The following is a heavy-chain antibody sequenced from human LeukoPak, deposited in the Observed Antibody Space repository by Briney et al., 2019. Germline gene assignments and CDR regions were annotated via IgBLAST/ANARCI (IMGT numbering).Heavy chain of an antibody. V-gene: IGHV4-59*01. CDR3: ASFPNIASAGTFDI. CDR1: GGSISSYY. Sequence: PSETLSLTCTVSGGSISSYYWSWIRQPPGKGLEWIAYIYHSGSTNYNPSLKSRVTISVDTSKKQFSLKLSSVTAADTAVYYCASFPNIASAGTFDIWGQGTMVTVSS. J-gene: IGHJ3*02. D-gene: IGHD6-13*01. CDR2: IYHSGST.